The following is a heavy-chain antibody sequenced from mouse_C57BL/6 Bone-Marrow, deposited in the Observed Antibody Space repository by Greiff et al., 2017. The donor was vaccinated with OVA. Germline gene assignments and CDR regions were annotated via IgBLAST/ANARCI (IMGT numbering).Heavy chain of an antibody. CDR2: IHPNSGST. J-gene: IGHJ1*03. D-gene: IGHD2-4*01. Sequence: QVQLKQPGAELVKPGASVKLSCKASGYTFTSYWMHWVKQRPGQGLEWIGMIHPNSGSTNYNEKFKSKATLTVDKSSSTAYMQLSSLTSEDSAVYYCANYDYDDWYFDVWGTGTTVTVSS. V-gene: IGHV1-64*01. CDR3: ANYDYDDWYFDV. CDR1: GYTFTSYW.